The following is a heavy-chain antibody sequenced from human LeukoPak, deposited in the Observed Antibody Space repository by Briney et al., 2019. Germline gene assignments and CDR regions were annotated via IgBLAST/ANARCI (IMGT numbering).Heavy chain of an antibody. CDR3: ARRRTGWFGEYYYYYMDV. J-gene: IGHJ6*03. V-gene: IGHV1-8*01. D-gene: IGHD3-10*01. CDR2: MNPNSGNT. CDR1: GYTFTSYD. Sequence: ASVKVSCKASGYTFTSYDINWVRQATGQGLEWMGWMNPNSGNTGYAQKFQGRGTMTRNTTISTAYMELSSLRSEDTAVYYCARRRTGWFGEYYYYYMDVWGKGTTVTISS.